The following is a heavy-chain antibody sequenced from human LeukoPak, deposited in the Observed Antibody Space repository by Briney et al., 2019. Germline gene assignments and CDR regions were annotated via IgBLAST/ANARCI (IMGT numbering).Heavy chain of an antibody. CDR2: IYTSGST. CDR1: GGSISSYY. V-gene: IGHV4-4*07. CDR3: ASSGSSGWWNYYYMDV. J-gene: IGHJ6*03. Sequence: SETLSLTCPVSGGSISSYYWSWLRQPAGKGLEWIGRIYTSGSTNYNPSLKSRVTMSVDTSKNQFSLKLSSVTAADTAVYYCASSGSSGWWNYYYMDVWGKGTTVTVSS. D-gene: IGHD6-19*01.